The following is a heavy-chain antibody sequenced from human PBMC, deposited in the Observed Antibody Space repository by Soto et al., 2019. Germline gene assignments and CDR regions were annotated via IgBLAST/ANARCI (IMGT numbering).Heavy chain of an antibody. Sequence: PGESLKISCKGSGYSFTSYWISWVRQMPGKGLEWMGRIDPSDSYTNYSPSFQGHVTISADKSISTAYLQWSSLKASDTAMYYCARTQPYRIVDSYGMDVWGQGTTVTVSS. CDR2: IDPSDSYT. V-gene: IGHV5-10-1*01. J-gene: IGHJ6*02. CDR1: GYSFTSYW. D-gene: IGHD3-22*01. CDR3: ARTQPYRIVDSYGMDV.